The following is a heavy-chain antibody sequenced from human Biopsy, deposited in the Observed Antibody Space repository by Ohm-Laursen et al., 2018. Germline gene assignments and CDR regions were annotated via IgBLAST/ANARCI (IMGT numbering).Heavy chain of an antibody. Sequence: SETLSLTCTVSGGSLSGYSWNWIRQPAGKGLEWIGRIYASETTHFNPSLRSRLIMSVDTSRNQFSLRLSSVTAADTAVYYCARGTGRYYVYGAFDIWGQGTVVTVSS. D-gene: IGHD1-26*01. J-gene: IGHJ3*02. CDR3: ARGTGRYYVYGAFDI. CDR1: GGSLSGYS. CDR2: IYASETT. V-gene: IGHV4-4*07.